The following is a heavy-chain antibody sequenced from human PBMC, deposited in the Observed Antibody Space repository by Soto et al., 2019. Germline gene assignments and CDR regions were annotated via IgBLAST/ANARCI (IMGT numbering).Heavy chain of an antibody. J-gene: IGHJ5*02. CDR1: GYTFTDYD. CDR3: ARVAVAARPRWYNWFDP. Sequence: QEQLVQSGAEVKKPGASVKVSCKTSGYTFTDYDINWVRQATGQGLEWIGRMKPNSGETGYAQKFQGRVTMTRSASLSTAYLELSSLRSEDTAVYYCARVAVAARPRWYNWFDPWGQGTLVTVSS. V-gene: IGHV1-8*01. D-gene: IGHD2-15*01. CDR2: MKPNSGET.